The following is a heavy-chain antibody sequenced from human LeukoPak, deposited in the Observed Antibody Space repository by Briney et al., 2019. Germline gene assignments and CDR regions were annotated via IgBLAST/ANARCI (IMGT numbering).Heavy chain of an antibody. CDR1: GGTFTSYA. J-gene: IGHJ4*02. Sequence: GASVKVSCKASGGTFTSYAISWVRQAPGQGLEWRGRIIPILGIANYAQKFQGRVTITADKSTSTAYMELSSLRSEDTAVYYCARDCGGDCYTPSHFDYWGQGTLVTVSS. CDR2: IIPILGIA. D-gene: IGHD2-21*02. V-gene: IGHV1-69*04. CDR3: ARDCGGDCYTPSHFDY.